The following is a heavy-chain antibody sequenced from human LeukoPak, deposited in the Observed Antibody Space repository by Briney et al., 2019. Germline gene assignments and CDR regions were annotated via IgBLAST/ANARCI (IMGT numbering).Heavy chain of an antibody. CDR1: GFSFSDYY. Sequence: PGGSLRLSCAASGFSFSDYYMNWIRQSPGKGPEWVSHITKKTAIEYADSVKGRFTISRDNANNLLLLQMDSLRPEDTGVYYCARGTYYSGSGPGNWFDPWGHGTLVTVSS. CDR2: ITKKTAI. CDR3: ARGTYYSGSGPGNWFDP. D-gene: IGHD3-10*01. J-gene: IGHJ5*02. V-gene: IGHV3-11*01.